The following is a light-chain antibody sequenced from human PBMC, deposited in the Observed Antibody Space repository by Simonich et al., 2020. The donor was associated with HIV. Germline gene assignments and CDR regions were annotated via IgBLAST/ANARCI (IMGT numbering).Light chain of an antibody. J-gene: IGLJ2*01. V-gene: IGLV7-46*01. CDR3: LRSYSGARV. CDR2: DTS. CDR1: TGAVTSGTY. Sequence: QAVVTQEPSLTVSPGGSVPLTCGSSTGAVTSGTYLYWFQQKPGQAPRTLIYDTSNKHSLTPARFSGSLLGDKAALTRSGAQPENEAEYYCLRSYSGARVFGGGTKLTVL.